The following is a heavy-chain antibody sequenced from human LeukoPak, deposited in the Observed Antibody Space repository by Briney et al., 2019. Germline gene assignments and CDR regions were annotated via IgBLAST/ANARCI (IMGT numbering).Heavy chain of an antibody. Sequence: SETLSLTCTVSGASISGFYWSWIRQPPGKGLEWIGSIYHSGSTYYNPSLKSRVTISVDTSKNQFSLKLSSVTAADTAVYYCARAPAYYYYYMDVWGKGTTVTVSS. V-gene: IGHV4-38-2*02. CDR3: ARAPAYYYYYMDV. CDR2: IYHSGST. CDR1: GASISGFY. J-gene: IGHJ6*03.